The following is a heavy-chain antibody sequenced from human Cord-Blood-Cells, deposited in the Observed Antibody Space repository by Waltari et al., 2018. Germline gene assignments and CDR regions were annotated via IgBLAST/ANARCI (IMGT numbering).Heavy chain of an antibody. D-gene: IGHD6-13*01. CDR2: INAGNGNT. CDR1: GYTFTSYA. V-gene: IGHV1-3*01. CDR3: AGSIAAAGTEYFQH. Sequence: QVQLVQSGAEGKKPGASVKVSCKASGYTFTSYAMHWVRQAPGQRLEWMGWINAGNGNTKYSQKFQGRVTITRDTSASTAYMELSSLRSEDTAVYYCAGSIAAAGTEYFQHWGQGTLVTVSS. J-gene: IGHJ1*01.